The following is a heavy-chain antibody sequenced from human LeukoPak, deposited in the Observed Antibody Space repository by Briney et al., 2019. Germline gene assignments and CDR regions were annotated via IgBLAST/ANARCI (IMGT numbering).Heavy chain of an antibody. CDR1: GFTFSSYW. V-gene: IGHV3-7*03. Sequence: GGSLRLSCAASGFTFSSYWMSWVRQAPGKGLEWVANIKQDGSEKYYVDSVKGRFTISRDNAKNSLYLQMNSLRAEDTAVYYCARVREAVDNWFDPWGQGTLVTVSS. CDR3: ARVREAVDNWFDP. CDR2: IKQDGSEK. J-gene: IGHJ5*02. D-gene: IGHD1-26*01.